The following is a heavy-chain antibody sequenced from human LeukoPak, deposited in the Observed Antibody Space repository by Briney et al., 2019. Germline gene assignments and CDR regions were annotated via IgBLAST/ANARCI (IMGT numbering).Heavy chain of an antibody. CDR3: VRERRPWSGGYYLMDG. Sequence: SETLSLTCAVSGASLSGYYWSWIRQPPGKGLEWIGDVTLGGSTNYTPSLKSRVTISVDTSKNQFSLKLSSVTAPDTAVYYCVRERRPWSGGYYLMDGSGEGTTVTASS. J-gene: IGHJ6*01. V-gene: IGHV4-34*01. CDR2: VTLGGST. CDR1: GASLSGYY. D-gene: IGHD3-22*01.